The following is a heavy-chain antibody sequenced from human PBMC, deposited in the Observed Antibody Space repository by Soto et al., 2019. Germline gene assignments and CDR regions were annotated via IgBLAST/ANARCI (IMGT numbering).Heavy chain of an antibody. J-gene: IGHJ6*02. D-gene: IGHD2-15*01. CDR2: ISAYNGNT. CDR1: GYTFSNYG. Sequence: QVQLVQCGGEVKKPGASVKVSCRASGYTFSNYGITWVRQAPGQGLEWMGWISAYNGNTNYAQKLQGRVTMTTDTSTNTVYMELRSLRSDDTAVYYCAREGLLPYYYYGMDVWGQGTTVTVSS. CDR3: AREGLLPYYYYGMDV. V-gene: IGHV1-18*01.